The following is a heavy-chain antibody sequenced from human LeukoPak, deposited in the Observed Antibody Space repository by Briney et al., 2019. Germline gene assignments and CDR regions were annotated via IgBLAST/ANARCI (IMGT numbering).Heavy chain of an antibody. CDR1: GFTLSSYA. J-gene: IGHJ3*02. D-gene: IGHD1-26*01. CDR3: GRGRGSYYSAFDI. V-gene: IGHV3-30*04. Sequence: GGSLRLSCAASGFTLSSYAMHWVRQAPGKELEWVALISYDGSNKYYADSVKGRFTISKDNSKNTLYLQMNTLRPEDTAVYYCGRGRGSYYSAFDIWGQGTMVTVS. CDR2: ISYDGSNK.